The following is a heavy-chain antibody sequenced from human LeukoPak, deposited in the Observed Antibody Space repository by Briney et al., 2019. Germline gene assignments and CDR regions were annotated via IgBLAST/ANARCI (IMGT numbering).Heavy chain of an antibody. Sequence: SVKVSCTASGGTSSSYAISWVRQAPGQGLEWMGGIIPIFGTANYAQKFQGRVTITADESTSTAYMELSSLRSEDTAVYYCARGVRLVPLDYWGQGTLVTVSS. CDR1: GGTSSSYA. J-gene: IGHJ4*02. CDR3: ARGVRLVPLDY. CDR2: IIPIFGTA. D-gene: IGHD6-19*01. V-gene: IGHV1-69*13.